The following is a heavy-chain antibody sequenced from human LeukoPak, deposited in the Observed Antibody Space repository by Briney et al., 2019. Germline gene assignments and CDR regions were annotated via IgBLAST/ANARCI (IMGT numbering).Heavy chain of an antibody. D-gene: IGHD6-6*01. CDR1: GYTFTGYY. CDR3: ARDLGIAARPPPPDY. J-gene: IGHJ4*02. V-gene: IGHV1-2*02. CDR2: INPNSGGT. Sequence: ASVKVSCKASGYTFTGYYMHWVRQAPGQGLEWMGWINPNSGGTNYAQKFQGRVTMTRDTSISTAYMELSRLRSDDTAVYYCARDLGIAARPPPPDYWGQGTLVTVSS.